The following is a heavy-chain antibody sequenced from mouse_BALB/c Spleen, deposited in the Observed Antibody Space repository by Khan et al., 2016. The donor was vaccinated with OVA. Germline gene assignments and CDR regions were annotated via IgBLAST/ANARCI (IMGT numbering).Heavy chain of an antibody. D-gene: IGHD4-1*01. CDR1: GYSITSDYA. Sequence: EVQLQESGPGLVKPSQSLSLTCTVTGYSITSDYAWNWIRQFPGNKLEWMGYRSYSGSTTYNPSLKSRISITRDTSKDQFFLQLHTVTSEDTATYYCASELGRYYALDYWGQGTSVTVSS. V-gene: IGHV3-2*02. J-gene: IGHJ4*01. CDR3: ASELGRYYALDY. CDR2: RSYSGST.